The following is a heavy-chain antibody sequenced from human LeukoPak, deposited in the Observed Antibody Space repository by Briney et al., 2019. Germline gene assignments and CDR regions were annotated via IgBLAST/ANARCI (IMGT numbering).Heavy chain of an antibody. D-gene: IGHD3-22*01. V-gene: IGHV4-38-2*02. J-gene: IGHJ5*02. CDR1: GSSISSDYY. CDR2: IKHRGRS. CDR3: ARPYYYDSRIDP. Sequence: PSETLSLTCSVSGSSISSDYYWGWVRQPPGKGLEWIGSIKHRGRSYYNPSLKSRVTISVDTSKNHFSLKLSSVTAADTAVYYCARPYYYDSRIDPWGQGTLVTVSS.